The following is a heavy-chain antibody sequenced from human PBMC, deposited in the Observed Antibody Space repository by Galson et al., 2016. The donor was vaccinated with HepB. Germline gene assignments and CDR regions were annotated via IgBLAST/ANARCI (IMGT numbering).Heavy chain of an antibody. CDR3: TSPSHYDFWSGFGPDY. D-gene: IGHD3-3*01. Sequence: SLRLSCAVSGITFGDYAMSWFRQAPGKGLEWVSFIKSKAYGETRESAGSVKGRFTISRDDSKSVAYLQMSSMKTEDTAVYYCTSPSHYDFWSGFGPDYWGQGTLVTVSS. V-gene: IGHV3-49*03. J-gene: IGHJ4*02. CDR1: GITFGDYA. CDR2: IKSKAYGETR.